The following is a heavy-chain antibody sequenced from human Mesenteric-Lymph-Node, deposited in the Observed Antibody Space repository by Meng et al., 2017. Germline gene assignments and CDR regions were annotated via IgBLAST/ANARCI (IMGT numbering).Heavy chain of an antibody. CDR3: ARESVVAALRSLNY. D-gene: IGHD2-15*01. V-gene: IGHV1-2*06. CDR2: INPNSGGT. J-gene: IGHJ4*02. Sequence: ASVKVSCKASGYTFTGYYMHWVRQAPGQGLEWMGRINPNSGGTNYAQKFQGRVTMTRDTSISTAYMELSRLRFDDTAIYYCARESVVAALRSLNYWGQGTLVTVSS. CDR1: GYTFTGYY.